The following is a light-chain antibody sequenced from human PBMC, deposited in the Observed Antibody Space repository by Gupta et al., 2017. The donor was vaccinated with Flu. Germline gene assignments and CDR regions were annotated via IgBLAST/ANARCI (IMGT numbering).Light chain of an antibody. CDR3: DTWESSLTAGGV. J-gene: IGLJ3*02. CDR1: TSNIGRTY. V-gene: IGLV1-51*01. Sequence: QSVLTQPPSVSAAPGQKVTISCSGSTSNIGRTYVSWYQHLPGTAPRLLIYNNDKRHSGMPDQCSGSKSGTAATMGITGLQTADEADYYCDTWESSLTAGGVFGGGTKLTVL. CDR2: NND.